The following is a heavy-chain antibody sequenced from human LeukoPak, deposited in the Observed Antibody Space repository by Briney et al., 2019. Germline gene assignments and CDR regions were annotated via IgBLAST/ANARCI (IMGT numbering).Heavy chain of an antibody. Sequence: PGGSLRLSCAASRFTFSSYWMSWVRQAPGKGLEWVANIKQDGSEKYYGDSVEGRFTISRDNAKKSLFLQMNSLRAEDTAVYYCAREGVLDSTRGIFDMWAKGTMVTVSS. D-gene: IGHD6-13*01. CDR1: RFTFSSYW. V-gene: IGHV3-7*01. J-gene: IGHJ3*02. CDR2: IKQDGSEK. CDR3: AREGVLDSTRGIFDM.